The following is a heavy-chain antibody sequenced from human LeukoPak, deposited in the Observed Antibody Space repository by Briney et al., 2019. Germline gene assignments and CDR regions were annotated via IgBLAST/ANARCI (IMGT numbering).Heavy chain of an antibody. CDR3: AKKLSGYSSLNNYFES. V-gene: IGHV3-30*18. D-gene: IGHD6-13*01. Sequence: PGRSLRLSCAASGFTFSSYGMHWVRQAPGKGLEWVAVISYDGSIKYYADSVKGRFTISRDDSKNTLYLQMNSLRPEDTAVYYCAKKLSGYSSLNNYFESWGQGTLVTVSS. CDR1: GFTFSSYG. CDR2: ISYDGSIK. J-gene: IGHJ4*02.